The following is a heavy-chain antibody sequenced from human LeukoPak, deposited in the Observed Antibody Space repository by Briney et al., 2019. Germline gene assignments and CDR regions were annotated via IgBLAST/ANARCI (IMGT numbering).Heavy chain of an antibody. D-gene: IGHD1-26*01. V-gene: IGHV1-46*01. CDR2: INPSGGST. J-gene: IGHJ4*02. CDR1: GYTLTELS. CDR3: ARRMKVGATGVDY. Sequence: VASVKVSCKVSGYTLTELSMHWVRQALGQGLEWMGIINPSGGSTSYAQKFQGRVTMTRDTSTSTVYMELSSLRSEDTAVYYCARRMKVGATGVDYWGQGTLVTVSS.